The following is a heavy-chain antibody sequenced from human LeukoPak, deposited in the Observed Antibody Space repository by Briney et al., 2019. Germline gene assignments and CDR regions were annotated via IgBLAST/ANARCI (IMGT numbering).Heavy chain of an antibody. V-gene: IGHV1-69*06. CDR2: IIPIFGTA. CDR1: GGTFSSYA. CDR3: ARGYYYDSSGYYDAFDI. J-gene: IGHJ3*02. D-gene: IGHD3-22*01. Sequence: VASVKVSRKASGGTFSSYAISWVLQAPGQGLEWMGGIIPIFGTANYAQKFQGRVTITADKSTSTAYMELSSLRSEDTAVYYCARGYYYDSSGYYDAFDIWGQGTMVTVSS.